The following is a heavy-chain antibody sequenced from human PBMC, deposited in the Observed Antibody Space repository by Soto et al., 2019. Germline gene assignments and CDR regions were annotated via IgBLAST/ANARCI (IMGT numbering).Heavy chain of an antibody. CDR2: IYYSGST. CDR1: GGSISRSSYY. Sequence: PSETLSLTCTVSGGSISRSSYYWGWIRQPPGKGLEWIGSIYYSGSTYYNPSLKSRVTISVDTSKNQFSLKLSSVTAADTAVYYCARAGEQQLVFYYWGQGTLVTVSS. J-gene: IGHJ4*02. D-gene: IGHD6-13*01. V-gene: IGHV4-39*07. CDR3: ARAGEQQLVFYY.